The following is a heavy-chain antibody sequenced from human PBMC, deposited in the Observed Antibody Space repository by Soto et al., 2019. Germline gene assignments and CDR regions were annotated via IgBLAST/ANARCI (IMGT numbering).Heavy chain of an antibody. CDR2: ISGSGGST. CDR1: GFTFSSYA. Sequence: EVQLLESGGGLVQPGGSLRLSCAASGFTFSSYAMSWVRQAPGKGLEWVSAISGSGGSTYYADSVKGRFTISRDNSKNTLYLQMNSLRAEDTAVYYCAKAGGTICGVVRPSYYYYYMDVWGKGTTVTVSS. D-gene: IGHD3-3*01. CDR3: AKAGGTICGVVRPSYYYYYMDV. V-gene: IGHV3-23*01. J-gene: IGHJ6*03.